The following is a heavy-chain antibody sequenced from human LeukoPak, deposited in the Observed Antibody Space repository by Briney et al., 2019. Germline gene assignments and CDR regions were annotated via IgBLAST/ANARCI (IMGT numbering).Heavy chain of an antibody. CDR3: ARKGCFGDCYPFDY. D-gene: IGHD2-21*02. Sequence: GASVKVSCKASGYTFATYGISWLRQAPGQGLEWMGWINTQNGKTTYTEKVQGRVTMATDTSTSTAYMEVRSLRSDDTAVYFCARKGCFGDCYPFDYWGQGTLVTVSS. CDR2: INTQNGKT. CDR1: GYTFATYG. J-gene: IGHJ4*02. V-gene: IGHV1-18*01.